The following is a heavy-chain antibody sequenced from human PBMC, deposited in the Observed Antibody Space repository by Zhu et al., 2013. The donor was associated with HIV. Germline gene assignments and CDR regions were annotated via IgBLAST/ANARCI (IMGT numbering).Heavy chain of an antibody. Sequence: DSVRGRFTISRDNSKNTPYLQMNSLRAEDTAVYYCAKSEVSSGWNYWGQGTLVTVSS. V-gene: IGHV3-30*02. CDR3: AKSEVSSGWNY. D-gene: IGHD6-19*01. J-gene: IGHJ4*02.